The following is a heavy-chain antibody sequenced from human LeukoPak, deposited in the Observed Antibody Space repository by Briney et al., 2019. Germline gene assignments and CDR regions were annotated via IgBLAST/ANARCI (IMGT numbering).Heavy chain of an antibody. J-gene: IGHJ5*02. CDR2: IYYTRST. V-gene: IGHV4-59*08. CDR3: ARHNRKSIGDWFEP. Sequence: PSETLSLTCTVSGDSVSTYFWSCIRQPPGKGLEWIGYIYYTRSTNSNPSLERRVTISVDTSKNQFSLKLTSVTAADTAVYYCARHNRKSIGDWFEPWGQGTLVTVSS. D-gene: IGHD2/OR15-2a*01. CDR1: GDSVSTYF.